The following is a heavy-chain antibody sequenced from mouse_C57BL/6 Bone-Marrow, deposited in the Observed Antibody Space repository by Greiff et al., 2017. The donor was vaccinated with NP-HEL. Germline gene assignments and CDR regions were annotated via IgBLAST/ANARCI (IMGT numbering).Heavy chain of an antibody. D-gene: IGHD1-1*01. J-gene: IGHJ2*01. CDR1: GYSITSGYY. CDR3: ARESFYYYGSSYGDY. Sequence: EVQLVESGPGLVKPSQSLSLTCSVTGYSITSGYYWNWIRQFPGNKLEWMGYISYDGSNNYNPSLKNLISITRDTSKNQFFLKLNSVTTEDTATYYCARESFYYYGSSYGDYWGQGTTLTVSS. V-gene: IGHV3-6*01. CDR2: ISYDGSN.